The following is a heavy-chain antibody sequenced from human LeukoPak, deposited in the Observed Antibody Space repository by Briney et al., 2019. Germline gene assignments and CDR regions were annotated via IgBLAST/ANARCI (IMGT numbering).Heavy chain of an antibody. CDR3: AAAYDFWSGSPDPAPYYYYYYMDV. D-gene: IGHD3-3*01. CDR2: IYTSGST. J-gene: IGHJ6*03. Sequence: SETLSLTCTVSGGSISSSSYYWSWIRQPAGKGLEWIGRIYTSGSTNYNPSLKSRVTMSVDTSKNQFSLKLSSVTAADTAVYYCAAAYDFWSGSPDPAPYYYYYYMDVWGQGTTVTVSS. CDR1: GGSISSSSYY. V-gene: IGHV4-61*02.